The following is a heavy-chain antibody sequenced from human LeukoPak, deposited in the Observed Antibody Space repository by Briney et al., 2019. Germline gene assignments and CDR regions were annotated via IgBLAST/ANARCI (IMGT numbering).Heavy chain of an antibody. J-gene: IGHJ5*02. CDR2: INHSGST. Sequence: SETLSLTCAVYGGSFSGYYWSWIRQPPGKGLELIGEINHSGSTNYNPSLKSRVTISVDTSKNQFSLKLSSVTAADTAVYYCARAPRGWTVVGAAHWFDPWGQGTLVTVSS. V-gene: IGHV4-34*01. CDR1: GGSFSGYY. CDR3: ARAPRGWTVVGAAHWFDP. D-gene: IGHD1-26*01.